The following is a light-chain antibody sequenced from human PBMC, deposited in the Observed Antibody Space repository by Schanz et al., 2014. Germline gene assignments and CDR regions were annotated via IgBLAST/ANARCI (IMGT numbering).Light chain of an antibody. J-gene: IGKJ1*01. CDR1: QSVSSSY. CDR3: QQSYTSFWT. CDR2: GAS. V-gene: IGKV3-20*01. Sequence: EIVLTQSPGTLSLSPGERATLSCRASQSVSSSYLAWYQQKPGQAPRLLIYGASSRATGIPDRVSGSGSGTEFTLTISSLQPEDFATYYCQQSYTSFWTFGQGTRVEIK.